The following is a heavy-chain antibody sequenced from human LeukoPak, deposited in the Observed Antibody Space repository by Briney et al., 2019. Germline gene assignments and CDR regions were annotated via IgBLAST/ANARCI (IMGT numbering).Heavy chain of an antibody. D-gene: IGHD3-10*01. Sequence: SETLSLTCTLSGGSISSDYWQWIRQPPGKGLEWIGYIYNSGSNNYNPSLKSRVTISIDTSKNQFSLKLTSVTAADTAVYYCATRGYWGQGTLVTVSS. CDR2: IYNSGSN. V-gene: IGHV4-59*08. CDR3: ATRGY. CDR1: GGSISSDY. J-gene: IGHJ4*02.